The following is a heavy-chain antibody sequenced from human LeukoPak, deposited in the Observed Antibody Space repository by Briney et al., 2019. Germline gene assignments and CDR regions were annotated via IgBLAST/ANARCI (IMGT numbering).Heavy chain of an antibody. D-gene: IGHD2-2*01. J-gene: IGHJ3*02. CDR2: INQDGSEK. CDR1: GFTFSNYW. CDR3: ARYCSSTNCHDAFDI. Sequence: GRSLRLSCAASGFTFSNYWMSWVRQAPGKGLEWVANINQDGSEKYYVDSVKGRFTISRDNAKNSLYLQMSSLRAEDTALYYCARYCSSTNCHDAFDIWGQGTMVTVSS. V-gene: IGHV3-7*01.